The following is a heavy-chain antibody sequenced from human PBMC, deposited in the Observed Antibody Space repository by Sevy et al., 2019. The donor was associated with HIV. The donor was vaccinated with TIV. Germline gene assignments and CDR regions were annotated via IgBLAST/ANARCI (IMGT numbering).Heavy chain of an antibody. CDR2: INPNSGDT. J-gene: IGHJ6*02. V-gene: IGHV1-2*02. D-gene: IGHD6-13*01. CDR1: GYTFTGQY. Sequence: ASVKVSCKASGYTFTGQYIHWVRQAPGQGLEWMGWINPNSGDTKYAQEFKGRVTMTRDTSISTAYMELSGLKSDDTAVYYCARETSIAAAGTHYYYYYGMDVWGQGTTVTVSS. CDR3: ARETSIAAAGTHYYYYYGMDV.